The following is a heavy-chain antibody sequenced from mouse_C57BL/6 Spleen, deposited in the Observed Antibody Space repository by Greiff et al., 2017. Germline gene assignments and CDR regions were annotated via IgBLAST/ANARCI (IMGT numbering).Heavy chain of an antibody. V-gene: IGHV5-6*01. CDR1: GFTFSSYG. D-gene: IGHD2-4*01. CDR2: ISSGGSYT. Sequence: EVHLVESGGDLVKPGGSLKLSCAASGFTFSSYGMSWVRQTPDKRLEWVATISSGGSYTYYPDSVKGRFTISRDNAKNTLYLQMSSLKSEDTAMYYCARHEGLRRGDYYAMDYWGQGTSVTVSS. J-gene: IGHJ4*01. CDR3: ARHEGLRRGDYYAMDY.